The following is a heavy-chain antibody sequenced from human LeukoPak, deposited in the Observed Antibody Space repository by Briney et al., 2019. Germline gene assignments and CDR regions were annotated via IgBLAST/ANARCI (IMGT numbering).Heavy chain of an antibody. CDR2: INHSGST. CDR1: GGSFSGYY. D-gene: IGHD6-19*01. V-gene: IGHV4-34*01. CDR3: ARFVVSPARVKYSSGWEVFDY. J-gene: IGHJ4*02. Sequence: TSETLSLTCAIYGGSFSGYYWSWIRQPPGKGLEWIGEINHSGSTNYNPSLKSRVTISVDTSKNKFSLKLSSVTAADTAVYYCARFVVSPARVKYSSGWEVFDYWGQGTLVTVSS.